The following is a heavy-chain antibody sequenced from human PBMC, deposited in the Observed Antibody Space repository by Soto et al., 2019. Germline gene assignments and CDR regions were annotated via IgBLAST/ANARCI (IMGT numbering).Heavy chain of an antibody. CDR1: GGTISRYY. V-gene: IGHV4-59*01. CDR3: ARDLWGYCGTDCYPLDV. CDR2: MYNAGST. J-gene: IGHJ6*02. Sequence: QVQLQESGPGLVKPSETLSLTCTVSGGTISRYYWSWIRQPPGKGLEWIGYMYNAGSTVYNPSFKTRLTLSVDTSQNQFSLKLNSVTAADTAVYYCARDLWGYCGTDCYPLDVWGQGTTVTVSS. D-gene: IGHD2-21*02.